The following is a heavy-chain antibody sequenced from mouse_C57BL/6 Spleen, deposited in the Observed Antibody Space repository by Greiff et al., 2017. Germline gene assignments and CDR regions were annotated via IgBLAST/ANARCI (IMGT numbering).Heavy chain of an antibody. J-gene: IGHJ4*01. Sequence: EVKVVESGEGLVKPGGSLKLSCAASGFTFSSYAMSWVRQTPEKRLEWVAYISSGGDYIYYADNVKGRFTISRDNARNTLYLQMSSLKSEDTAMYYCTAVVAYYYAMDYWGQGTSVTVSS. CDR1: GFTFSSYA. CDR3: TAVVAYYYAMDY. D-gene: IGHD1-1*01. V-gene: IGHV5-9-1*02. CDR2: ISSGGDYI.